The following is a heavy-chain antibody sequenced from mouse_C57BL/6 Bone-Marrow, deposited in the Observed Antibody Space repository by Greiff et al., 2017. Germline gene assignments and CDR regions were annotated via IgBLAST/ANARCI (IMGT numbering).Heavy chain of an antibody. Sequence: VQLQQSGAELVRPGTSVKLSCKASGYTFTSYWMHWVKQRPGQGLEWIGVIDPSDSHTNSPQKFQGQATLTVDTYSSTAYMQRSRLTAEDSAVYYCARPGRFAYWGQGTLVTVSA. CDR1: GYTFTSYW. J-gene: IGHJ3*01. CDR2: IDPSDSHT. CDR3: ARPGRFAY. V-gene: IGHV1-59*01.